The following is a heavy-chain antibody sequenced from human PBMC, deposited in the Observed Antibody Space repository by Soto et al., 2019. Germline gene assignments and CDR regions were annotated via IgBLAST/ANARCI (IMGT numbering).Heavy chain of an antibody. CDR2: IKQDGSAE. J-gene: IGHJ4*02. D-gene: IGHD3-22*01. CDR3: ARDRFYFDSSGYYSSDY. V-gene: IGHV3-7*04. Sequence: PGGSLRLSCAASGFTFSNYWMSWVRQAPGKGLEWVANIKQDGSAEYYVDSVKGRFTISRDNAKNSLYLQVNSLRAEDTAVYYCARDRFYFDSSGYYSSDYWGQGTPVTVSS. CDR1: GFTFSNYW.